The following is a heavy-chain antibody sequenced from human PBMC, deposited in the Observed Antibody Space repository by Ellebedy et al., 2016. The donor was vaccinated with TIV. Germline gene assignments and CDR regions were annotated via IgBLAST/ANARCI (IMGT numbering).Heavy chain of an antibody. CDR2: IDPEDGKT. V-gene: IGHV1-24*01. J-gene: IGHJ6*02. CDR3: GTGDWTFLGMDV. D-gene: IGHD2-21*02. CDR1: GYTLTEVT. Sequence: ASVKVSXXVSGYTLTEVTIHWVRQAPGKGLECMGGIDPEDGKTIYAQKFQGRVTMTEDTFTDTAYLELSSLRSEDSAVYYCGTGDWTFLGMDVWGPGTTVTVSS.